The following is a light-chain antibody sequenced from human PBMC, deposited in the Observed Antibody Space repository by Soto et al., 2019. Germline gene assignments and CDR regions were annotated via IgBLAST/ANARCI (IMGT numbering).Light chain of an antibody. Sequence: DIPMTQSPSSLSASVGDRVTITCRASQSISSYLNWYQQKPGKAPKLLIYAASSLQSGVPSRFSGSGSGTDFTLTISSRQPEDFATYYCQQSYSTPMYTCGQGTKLEIK. CDR2: AAS. J-gene: IGKJ2*01. V-gene: IGKV1-39*01. CDR1: QSISSY. CDR3: QQSYSTPMYT.